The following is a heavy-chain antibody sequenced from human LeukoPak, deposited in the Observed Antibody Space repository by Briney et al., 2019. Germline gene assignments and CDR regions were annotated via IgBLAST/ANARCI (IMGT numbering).Heavy chain of an antibody. V-gene: IGHV4-59*01. CDR3: ARGIAAARFDY. CDR2: IYYSGST. D-gene: IGHD6-13*01. Sequence: SETLSLTCTVSGGSISSYYWSWIRQPSGKGLEWIGYIYYSGSTNYNPSLKSRVTISVDTSKNQFSLKLSSVTAADTAVYYCARGIAAARFDYWGQGTLVTVSS. J-gene: IGHJ4*02. CDR1: GGSISSYY.